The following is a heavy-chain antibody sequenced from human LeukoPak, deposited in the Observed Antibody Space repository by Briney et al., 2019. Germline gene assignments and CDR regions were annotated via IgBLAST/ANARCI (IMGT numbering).Heavy chain of an antibody. D-gene: IGHD1-14*01. J-gene: IGHJ3*02. CDR1: GFTFDDYA. Sequence: GGSLRLSCAASGFTFDDYAMHWVRQAPGRGLEWVSLISWDGGSTYYADSVKGRFTISRDNSKNSLYLQMNSLRAEDTALYYCAKDTLGNYVAGTGAFDIWGQGTMVTVSS. V-gene: IGHV3-43D*03. CDR3: AKDTLGNYVAGTGAFDI. CDR2: ISWDGGST.